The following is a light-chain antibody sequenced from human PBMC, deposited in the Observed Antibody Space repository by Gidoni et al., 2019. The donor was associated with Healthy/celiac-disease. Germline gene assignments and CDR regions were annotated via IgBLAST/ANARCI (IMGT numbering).Light chain of an antibody. J-gene: IGKJ1*01. Sequence: AIRMTQSPSSLSASTGDRVTITCRASQGISSYLAWYQQKPGKAPKLLIYAASTLQSGVPSRCSGSGSGTDFTITIRCLQSEDFATYYCQQYYSYLSTFGKGTKVEIK. V-gene: IGKV1-8*01. CDR2: AAS. CDR3: QQYYSYLST. CDR1: QGISSY.